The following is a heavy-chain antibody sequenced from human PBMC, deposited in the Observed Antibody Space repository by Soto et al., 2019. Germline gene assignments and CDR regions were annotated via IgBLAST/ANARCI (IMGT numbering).Heavy chain of an antibody. J-gene: IGHJ4*02. CDR3: ARHQLGYDYIWGSNSVNY. CDR1: GGSISSSSYY. CDR2: IYYSGST. V-gene: IGHV4-39*01. Sequence: SETLSLTCTVSGGSISSSSYYWGWIRQPPGKGLEWIGSIYYSGSTYYNPSLKSRVTISVDTSKNQFSLKLSSVTAADTAVYYCARHQLGYDYIWGSNSVNYWGQGTLVTVSS. D-gene: IGHD3-16*01.